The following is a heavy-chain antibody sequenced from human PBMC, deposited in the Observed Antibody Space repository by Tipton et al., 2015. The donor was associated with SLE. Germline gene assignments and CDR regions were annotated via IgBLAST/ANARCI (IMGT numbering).Heavy chain of an antibody. CDR2: ISAYNGNT. D-gene: IGHD5-12*01. V-gene: IGHV1-18*01. CDR1: GGTFSSYA. CDR3: ARAKGIVATIGLHY. Sequence: QSGAEVKKPGSSVKVSCKASGGTFSSYAISWVRQAPGQGLEWMGWISAYNGNTNYAQKLQGRVTMTTDTSTSTAYMELRSLRSDDTAVYYCARAKGIVATIGLHYWGQGTLVTVSS. J-gene: IGHJ4*02.